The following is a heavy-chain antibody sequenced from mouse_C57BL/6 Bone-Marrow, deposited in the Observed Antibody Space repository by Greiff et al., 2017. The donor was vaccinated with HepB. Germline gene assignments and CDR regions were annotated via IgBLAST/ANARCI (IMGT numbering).Heavy chain of an antibody. V-gene: IGHV3-6*01. CDR3: ARGGLYFDY. D-gene: IGHD2-13*01. J-gene: IGHJ2*01. Sequence: DVKLQESGPGLVKPSQSLSLTCSVTGYSITSGYYWNWIRQFPGNKLEWMGYISYDGSNNYNPSLKNRISITRDTSKNQFFLKLNSVTTEDTATYYCARGGLYFDYWGQGTTLTVSS. CDR2: ISYDGSN. CDR1: GYSITSGYY.